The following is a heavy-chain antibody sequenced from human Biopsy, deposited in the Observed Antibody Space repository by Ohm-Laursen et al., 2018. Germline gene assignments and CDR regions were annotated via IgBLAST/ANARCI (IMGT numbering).Heavy chain of an antibody. V-gene: IGHV4-59*01. CDR1: GGSIISYY. CDR2: VYNGGIT. D-gene: IGHD3-3*01. J-gene: IGHJ5*02. Sequence: GTLSLTCSVSGGSIISYYWTWIRQPPGKGLEWIGHVYNGGITNYNPSLKSRVTISKDTSKNQFPLQVKSVTAADTAVYYCARTPRDSFWSGSYKRGLWFDPWGQGTPVIVSS. CDR3: ARTPRDSFWSGSYKRGLWFDP.